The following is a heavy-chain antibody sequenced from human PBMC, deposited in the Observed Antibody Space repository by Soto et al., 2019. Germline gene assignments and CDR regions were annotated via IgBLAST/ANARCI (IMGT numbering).Heavy chain of an antibody. J-gene: IGHJ5*02. CDR1: GGSISSGGYY. CDR2: IYYSGST. Sequence: SETLSLTCTVSGGSISSGGYYWSWIRQHPGKGLEWIGYIYYSGSTYYNPSLKSRVTISVDTSKNQFSLKLSSVTAADTAVYYCARVPVLRFLEWLESKVNWFDPWGQGTLVTVSS. V-gene: IGHV4-31*03. CDR3: ARVPVLRFLEWLESKVNWFDP. D-gene: IGHD3-3*01.